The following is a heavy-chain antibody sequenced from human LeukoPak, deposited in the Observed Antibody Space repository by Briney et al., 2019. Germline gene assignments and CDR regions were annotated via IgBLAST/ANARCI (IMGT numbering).Heavy chain of an antibody. D-gene: IGHD6-19*01. CDR2: ISYDGSNK. J-gene: IGHJ4*02. Sequence: GRSLRLSCAASGFTFSSYGMHWVRQAPGKGPEWVAVISYDGSNKYYADSVKGRFTISRDNSKNTLYLQMNSLRAEDTAVYYCAKVANADSSGWYDERRKKYYFDYWGQGTLVTVSS. V-gene: IGHV3-30*18. CDR1: GFTFSSYG. CDR3: AKVANADSSGWYDERRKKYYFDY.